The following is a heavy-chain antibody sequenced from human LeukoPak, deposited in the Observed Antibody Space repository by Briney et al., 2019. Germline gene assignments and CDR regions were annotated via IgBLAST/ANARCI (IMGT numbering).Heavy chain of an antibody. CDR3: ARDPGRGNWFDP. CDR1: GYTFTNYG. V-gene: IGHV1-18*01. CDR2: ISAYNGNT. J-gene: IGHJ5*02. Sequence: ASVKVSCKASGYTFTNYGISWVRQAPEQGLEWMGWISAYNGNTNYAQKLQGRVTMTTDTSTSTAYMELRSLRSEDTAVYYCARDPGRGNWFDPWGQGTLVTVSS.